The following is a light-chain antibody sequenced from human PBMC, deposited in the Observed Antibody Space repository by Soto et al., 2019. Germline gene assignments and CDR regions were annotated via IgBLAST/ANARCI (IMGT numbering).Light chain of an antibody. V-gene: IGKV1-6*01. Sequence: AIQMTQSPSSLSASVGDRVTITCRASQGIRNDLGWYQQKPGKAPRLLIYAASTLQIGVPSRFSGSGSGTDFTLTISSLQADDSATYYCLQDYGYPRTFGQGTKVEIK. CDR2: AAS. J-gene: IGKJ1*01. CDR1: QGIRND. CDR3: LQDYGYPRT.